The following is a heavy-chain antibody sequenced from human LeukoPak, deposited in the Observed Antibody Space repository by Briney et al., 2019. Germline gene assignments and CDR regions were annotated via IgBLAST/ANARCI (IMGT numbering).Heavy chain of an antibody. CDR3: ARDYYDFWSGVSGWFDP. V-gene: IGHV3-53*01. CDR1: GFTVSSNY. Sequence: PGGSLRLSCAASGFTVSSNYMSWVRQAPGKGLEWVSVIYSGGSTYYADSVKGRFTISRDNSKNTLYLQMNSLRAEDTAVYYCARDYYDFWSGVSGWFDPWGQGTLVTVSS. J-gene: IGHJ5*02. D-gene: IGHD3-3*01. CDR2: IYSGGST.